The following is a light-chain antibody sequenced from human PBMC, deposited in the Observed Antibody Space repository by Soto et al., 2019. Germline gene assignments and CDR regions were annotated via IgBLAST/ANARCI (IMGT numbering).Light chain of an antibody. Sequence: TSVTIRNWLAWYQQKPRKAPKVLIWDASSLQRGVPSRFNGRGSGTEFPLTNRSLQPEDFATYYSQHTPNPPPTFGQRTKV. CDR1: VTIRNW. J-gene: IGKJ1*01. CDR3: QHTPNPPPT. V-gene: IGKV1-5*01. CDR2: DAS.